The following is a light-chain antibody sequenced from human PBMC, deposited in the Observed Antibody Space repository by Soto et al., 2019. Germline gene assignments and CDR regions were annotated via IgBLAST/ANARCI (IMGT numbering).Light chain of an antibody. CDR3: QQYGSSPPSST. CDR2: GAS. J-gene: IGKJ5*01. Sequence: EIVLTQSPGTLSLSPGDRATLSCRASQRVSSNYLAWYQQRPGQAPRLLIYGASSRATGIPDRFSGSGSGTDFTLTINRLEPEDFAVYYCQQYGSSPPSSTFGQGTRLEIK. V-gene: IGKV3-20*01. CDR1: QRVSSNY.